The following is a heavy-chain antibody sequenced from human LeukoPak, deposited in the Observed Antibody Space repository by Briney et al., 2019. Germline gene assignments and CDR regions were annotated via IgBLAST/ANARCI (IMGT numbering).Heavy chain of an antibody. CDR1: GFTFCSYP. V-gene: IGHV3-23*01. J-gene: IGHJ4*02. Sequence: GGSLRLSCAPSGFTFCSYPMTWVRPAPGEGLEWVSSISTSGVSTNYAVSVKGRFTISRDNSKTMVYLQMNSLRAEDTAVYYCAKNTSGTYLDYWGQGILVTVSS. CDR3: AKNTSGTYLDY. CDR2: ISTSGVST. D-gene: IGHD1-26*01.